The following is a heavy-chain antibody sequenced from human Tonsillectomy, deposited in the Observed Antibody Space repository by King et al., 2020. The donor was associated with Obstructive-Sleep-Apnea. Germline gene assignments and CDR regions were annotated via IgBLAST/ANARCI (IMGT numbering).Heavy chain of an antibody. V-gene: IGHV5-51*01. D-gene: IGHD2-21*02. CDR1: GYSFTSYW. CDR2: IYPGDSDT. CDR3: ARPATYCGGDCYYDY. J-gene: IGHJ4*02. Sequence: VQLVESGAEVKKPGESLKISCKGSGYSFTSYWIGWVRQMPGKGLEWMGIIYPGDSDTRYSPSFQGQVTISADKSISTAYLQWSSLRASDTAMYYCARPATYCGGDCYYDYWGQGTLATVSS.